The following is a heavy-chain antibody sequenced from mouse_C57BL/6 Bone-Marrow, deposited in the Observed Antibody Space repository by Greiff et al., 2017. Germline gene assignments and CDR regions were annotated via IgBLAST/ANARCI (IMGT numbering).Heavy chain of an antibody. V-gene: IGHV1-69*01. D-gene: IGHD2-2*01. CDR1: GYTFTSYW. CDR2: IDPSDSYT. J-gene: IGHJ4*01. CDR3: ASGPLYYGCEDAMDY. Sequence: QVQLQQPGAELVMPGASVKLSCKASGYTFTSYWMHWVKQRPGQGLEWIGEIDPSDSYTNYNQKFKGKSTLTVDKSSSTAYMQLSSLTSEDSAVYYCASGPLYYGCEDAMDYWGQGTSVTVSS.